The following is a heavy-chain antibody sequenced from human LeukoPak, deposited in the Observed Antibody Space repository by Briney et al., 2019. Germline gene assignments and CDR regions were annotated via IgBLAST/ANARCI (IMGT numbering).Heavy chain of an antibody. CDR3: ARRITMVRGVIISLLYFDY. J-gene: IGHJ4*02. CDR1: GCSISSGYY. V-gene: IGHV4-38-2*01. D-gene: IGHD3-10*01. CDR2: IYHSGST. Sequence: PSETLSLTCAVSGCSISSGYYWGWIRQPPGKGLEWIGSIYHSGSTYYNPSLRSRVTISVDTSKNQFSLKLSSVTAADTAVYCCARRITMVRGVIISLLYFDYWGQGTLVTVSS.